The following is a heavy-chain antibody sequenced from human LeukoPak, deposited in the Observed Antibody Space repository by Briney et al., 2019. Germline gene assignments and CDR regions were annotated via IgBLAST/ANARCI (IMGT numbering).Heavy chain of an antibody. CDR2: IYYTGST. J-gene: IGHJ4*02. D-gene: IGHD3-10*01. Sequence: SETLSLTCTVSGGSISSYYWSWIRLPPGKGLECIGYIYYTGSTNYNPSLKSRVTISVDTSKNQFSLKLSSVTAADTAVYYCARDPPGPGSYYDYWGQGTLVTVSS. CDR1: GGSISSYY. CDR3: ARDPPGPGSYYDY. V-gene: IGHV4-59*01.